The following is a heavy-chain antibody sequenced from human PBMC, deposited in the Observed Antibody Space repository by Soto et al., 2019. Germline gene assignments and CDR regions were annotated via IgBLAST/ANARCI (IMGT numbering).Heavy chain of an antibody. Sequence: SETLSLTCTVSGGSISSYYWSWIRQPPGKGLEWIGYIYYSGSTNYNPSLKSRVTISVDTSKNQFSLKLSSVTAADTAVYYCARVPLGPTPDFYYYYGMDVWGQGTTVTVSS. CDR1: GGSISSYY. D-gene: IGHD7-27*01. CDR3: ARVPLGPTPDFYYYYGMDV. J-gene: IGHJ6*02. V-gene: IGHV4-59*01. CDR2: IYYSGST.